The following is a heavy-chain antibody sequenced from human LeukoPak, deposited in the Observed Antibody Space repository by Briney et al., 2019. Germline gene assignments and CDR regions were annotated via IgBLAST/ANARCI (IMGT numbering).Heavy chain of an antibody. CDR2: IYPGDSDT. CDR1: GYSFTSYW. Sequence: GESLKISCKGSGYSFTSYWIGWVRQMPGKGLEWMGIIYPGDSDTRYSPSFQGQVTISADKSISTAYQQWSSLKASDTAMYYCARRELYYYDSSGYYYRSPNAFDIWGQGTMVTVSS. CDR3: ARRELYYYDSSGYYYRSPNAFDI. V-gene: IGHV5-51*01. D-gene: IGHD3-22*01. J-gene: IGHJ3*02.